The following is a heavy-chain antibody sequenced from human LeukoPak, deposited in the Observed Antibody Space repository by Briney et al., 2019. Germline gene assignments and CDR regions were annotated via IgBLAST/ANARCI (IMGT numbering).Heavy chain of an antibody. CDR3: TKGATGTFFGY. D-gene: IGHD1-1*01. J-gene: IGHJ4*02. CDR2: IRYDGNSR. V-gene: IGHV3-30*02. CDR1: GFAFSSFA. Sequence: GGSLRLSCAASGFAFSSFAMHWVRQAPGKGLEWVAFIRYDGNSRYFADSVKGRFTISRDNSKDTMYLQMNSLRAEDTAVYYCTKGATGTFFGYWGQGTLVTVSS.